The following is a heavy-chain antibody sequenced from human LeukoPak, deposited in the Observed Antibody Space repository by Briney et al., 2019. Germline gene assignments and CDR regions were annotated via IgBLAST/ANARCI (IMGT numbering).Heavy chain of an antibody. Sequence: ASVKVSCKASGSTFTNYGISWVRQAPGQGIEWMGWISVYNGNTKYAQNLQGRATMTTDTSTSTAYMELRSLRSDDTAVYYCARGLDYGGNTLVLSASDMWGQGTMVTVSS. CDR3: ARGLDYGGNTLVLSASDM. V-gene: IGHV1-18*01. CDR2: ISVYNGNT. J-gene: IGHJ3*02. CDR1: GSTFTNYG. D-gene: IGHD4-23*01.